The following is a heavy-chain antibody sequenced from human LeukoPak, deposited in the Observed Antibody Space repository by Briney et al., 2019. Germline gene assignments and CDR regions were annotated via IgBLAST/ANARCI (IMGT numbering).Heavy chain of an antibody. V-gene: IGHV3-21*01. CDR3: ARDLAGHYYGSGSSFDY. D-gene: IGHD3-10*01. J-gene: IGHJ4*02. CDR2: ISSSSSYI. CDR1: GFTFSSYS. Sequence: GGSLRLSCAASGFTFSSYSMNWVRQAPGKGLEWVSSISSSSSYIYYADSVKGRFTISRDNAKNSLFLQMDSLRAEDTAVYYCARDLAGHYYGSGSSFDYWDQGTLVTVSS.